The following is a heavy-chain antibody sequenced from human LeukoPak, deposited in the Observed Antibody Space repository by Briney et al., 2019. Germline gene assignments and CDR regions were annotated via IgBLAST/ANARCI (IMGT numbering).Heavy chain of an antibody. CDR3: ARELPFVVLAAMPTRVSDNWFDS. CDR2: IIPIFGTA. J-gene: IGHJ5*01. CDR1: GGTFSSYA. D-gene: IGHD2-2*01. V-gene: IGHV1-69*13. Sequence: SVKVSCKASGGTFSSYAISWVRQAPGQGLEWMGGIIPIFGTANYAQKFQGRVTITADESTSTAYMELSSLRSEDTAVYYCARELPFVVLAAMPTRVSDNWFDSWGQGTLVTVSS.